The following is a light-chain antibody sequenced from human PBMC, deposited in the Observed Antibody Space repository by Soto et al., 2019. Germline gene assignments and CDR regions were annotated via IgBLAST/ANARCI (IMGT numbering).Light chain of an antibody. CDR2: KAS. J-gene: IGKJ3*01. Sequence: DIPMTQSPSTLSASVGDTVIITCRASQSISSWLAWYQQKPGQAPKLLISKASSLESGVPSRFSGSGSGTEFTLTISSLQPDDFATYYCQLYNSYSLFGPGTKVDIK. V-gene: IGKV1-5*03. CDR3: QLYNSYSL. CDR1: QSISSW.